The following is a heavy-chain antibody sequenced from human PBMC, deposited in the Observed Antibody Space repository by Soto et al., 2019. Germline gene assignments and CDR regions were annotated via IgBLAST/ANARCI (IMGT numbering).Heavy chain of an antibody. CDR3: ARDGKLHYYDSSGEGGMDV. D-gene: IGHD3-22*01. CDR1: GGTFSSYA. Sequence: QVQLVQSGAEVKKPGSSVKVSCKASGGTFSSYAISWVRQAPGQGLERMGGIIPIFGTANYAQKFQGRVTITADESTSTAYMELSSLRSEDTAVYYCARDGKLHYYDSSGEGGMDVWGQGTTVTVSS. V-gene: IGHV1-69*01. CDR2: IIPIFGTA. J-gene: IGHJ6*02.